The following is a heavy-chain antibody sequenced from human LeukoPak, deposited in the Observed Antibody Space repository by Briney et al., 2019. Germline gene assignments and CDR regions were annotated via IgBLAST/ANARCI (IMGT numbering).Heavy chain of an antibody. D-gene: IGHD3-22*01. CDR1: GGSISSGSW. CDR3: ARNYYDTKKPWD. V-gene: IGHV4-4*02. CDR2: IYHSGRT. Sequence: SGTLSLTCAVSGGSISSGSWWTWVRQPPGKGLEWIGEIYHSGRTNYNPSLKSRVTISVDKSKHQFSLKLSSVTAADTAVYFCARNYYDTKKPWDWGQGTLVTVSS. J-gene: IGHJ4*02.